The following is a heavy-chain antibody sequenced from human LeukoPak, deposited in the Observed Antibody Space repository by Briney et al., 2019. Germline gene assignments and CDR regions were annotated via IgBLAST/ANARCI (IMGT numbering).Heavy chain of an antibody. CDR3: ARGCIPYYYYYMDV. V-gene: IGHV3-74*01. CDR2: INADGTST. Sequence: GGSLRLSCAVSGFTFSNNWMHWVRQAPGKGLVWVSHINADGTSTNYADSVKGRFTISRDNAKNTLYLQMNSLRAEDTAVYYCARGCIPYYYYYMDVWGKGTTVTVSS. J-gene: IGHJ6*03. D-gene: IGHD2-2*02. CDR1: GFTFSNNW.